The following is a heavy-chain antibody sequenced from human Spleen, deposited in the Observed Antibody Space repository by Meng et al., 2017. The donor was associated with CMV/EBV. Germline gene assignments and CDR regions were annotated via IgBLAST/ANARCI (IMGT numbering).Heavy chain of an antibody. CDR3: ARDATLPDY. CDR1: GFTFSSYA. CDR2: ITADGTIT. D-gene: IGHD2-15*01. J-gene: IGHJ4*02. V-gene: IGHV3-74*01. Sequence: GGSLRLSCAASGFTFSSYAMHWVRQGPGEGLVWVSRITADGTITSYADSVKGRFTISRDNAKNTLYLQMDSLRAEDTAVYYCARDATLPDYWGQGTLVTVSS.